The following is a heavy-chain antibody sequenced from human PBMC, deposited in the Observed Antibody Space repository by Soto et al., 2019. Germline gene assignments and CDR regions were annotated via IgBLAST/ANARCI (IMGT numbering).Heavy chain of an antibody. CDR2: ISGSGGST. D-gene: IGHD3-3*01. V-gene: IGHV3-23*01. Sequence: PGGSLRLSCAASGFTFSSYAMSWVRQAPGKGLEWVSAISGSGGSTYYADSVKGRFTISRDNSKNTLYLQMNSLRAEDTAVYYCAKDINFWSGYTLFDYWGQGTLVTVSS. J-gene: IGHJ4*02. CDR1: GFTFSSYA. CDR3: AKDINFWSGYTLFDY.